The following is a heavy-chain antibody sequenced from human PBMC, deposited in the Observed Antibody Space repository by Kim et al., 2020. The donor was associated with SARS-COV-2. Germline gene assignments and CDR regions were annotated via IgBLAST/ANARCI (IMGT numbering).Heavy chain of an antibody. V-gene: IGHV3-21*01. CDR2: ISSSSSYI. J-gene: IGHJ6*02. D-gene: IGHD6-13*01. CDR1: GFTFSSYS. CDR3: ARANSSSWLGYYYYYGMDV. Sequence: GGSLRLSCAASGFTFSSYSMNWVRQAPGKGLEWVSSISSSSSYIYYADSVKGRFTISRDNAKNSLYLQMNSLRAEDTAVYYCARANSSSWLGYYYYYGMDVWGQGTTVTVSS.